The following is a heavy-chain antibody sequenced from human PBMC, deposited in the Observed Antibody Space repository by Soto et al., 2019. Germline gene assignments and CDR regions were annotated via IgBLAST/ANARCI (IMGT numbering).Heavy chain of an antibody. CDR1: GGSISSGGYS. D-gene: IGHD3-10*01. Sequence: LSLTCAVSGGSISSGGYSWSWIRQPPGKGLEWIGYIYHSGSTYYNPSLKSRVTISVDRSKNQFSLKLSSVTAADTAVYYCARGRGYYYYGMDVWGQGTTVTVSS. CDR3: ARGRGYYYYGMDV. J-gene: IGHJ6*02. CDR2: IYHSGST. V-gene: IGHV4-30-2*01.